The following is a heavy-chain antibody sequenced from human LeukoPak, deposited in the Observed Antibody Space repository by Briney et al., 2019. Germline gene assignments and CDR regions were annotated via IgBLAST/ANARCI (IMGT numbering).Heavy chain of an antibody. CDR3: AKEIAVYSSSWYFQH. Sequence: GGSLRLSCAASGFTFSTYGMQWVRQAPGKGLEWVAVIAFDGSIEHYADSVKGRFTVSRDNSKNTLYLQMNSLRAEDTAVYYCAKEIAVYSSSWYFQHWGQGTLVTVSS. CDR2: IAFDGSIE. CDR1: GFTFSTYG. V-gene: IGHV3-30*18. D-gene: IGHD6-13*01. J-gene: IGHJ1*01.